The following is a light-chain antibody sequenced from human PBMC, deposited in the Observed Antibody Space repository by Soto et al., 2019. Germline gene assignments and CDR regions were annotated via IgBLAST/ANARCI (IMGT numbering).Light chain of an antibody. V-gene: IGKV3-20*01. J-gene: IGKJ4*01. CDR1: QSVSSSS. CDR2: GAS. CDR3: QQYGNSPLT. Sequence: EIVLTQSPGTLSLSPGERVTLSCRASQSVSSSSLAWYQQRPGQAPRLLISGASSRATGIPVRFSGSGSGTDFTLTISRLEPEDFAVYYCQQYGNSPLTFGGGTKVEIK.